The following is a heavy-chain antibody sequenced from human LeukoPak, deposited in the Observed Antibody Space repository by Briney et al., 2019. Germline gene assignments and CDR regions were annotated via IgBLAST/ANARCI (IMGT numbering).Heavy chain of an antibody. Sequence: PGGSLRLSCAASGFTFSNYWMSWVRQAPGKGLEWVANIKQDGSVIYYVDFVKGRFTISRDNAKNSLYLQMNSLTAEDTAVYYCVVQAGLTYYDISFDSWGQGTLVTVSS. J-gene: IGHJ5*01. CDR3: VVQAGLTYYDISFDS. CDR1: GFTFSNYW. D-gene: IGHD3-9*01. CDR2: IKQDGSVI. V-gene: IGHV3-7*03.